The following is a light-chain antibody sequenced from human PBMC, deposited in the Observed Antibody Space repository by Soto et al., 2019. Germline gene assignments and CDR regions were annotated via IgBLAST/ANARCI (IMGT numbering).Light chain of an antibody. CDR1: QSIGDW. J-gene: IGKJ1*01. CDR3: QQYNTYWT. CDR2: QAS. Sequence: DIQMTQSPSTLSASVGDRVTITCRASQSIGDWLAWYQQKPGKAPKLLIYQASTLEGGVPSRFSGSGSGTEFTLTISSLQSDDFATYYCQQYNTYWTFGQGTKVEI. V-gene: IGKV1-5*03.